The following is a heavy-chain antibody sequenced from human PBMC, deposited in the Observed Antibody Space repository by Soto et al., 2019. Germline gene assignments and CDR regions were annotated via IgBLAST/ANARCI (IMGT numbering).Heavy chain of an antibody. J-gene: IGHJ3*02. CDR1: GGSFSGYY. CDR2: INHSGST. Sequence: PSETLSLTCAVYGGSFSGYYWSWIRQPPGRGLEWIGEINHSGSTNYNPSLKSRVTISIDTSKNHFSLDLSSVTAADTVVYYCGRRAVRSPRGRYAFDIWGQGTMVPVSS. CDR3: GRRAVRSPRGRYAFDI. V-gene: IGHV4-34*01. D-gene: IGHD3-16*01.